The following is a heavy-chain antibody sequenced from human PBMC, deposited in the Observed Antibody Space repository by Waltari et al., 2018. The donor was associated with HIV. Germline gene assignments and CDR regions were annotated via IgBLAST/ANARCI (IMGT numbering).Heavy chain of an antibody. CDR2: IKQDGNEK. CDR3: ARAYSGTYRIGDY. D-gene: IGHD1-26*01. CDR1: GFTLSNYW. V-gene: IGHV3-7*01. J-gene: IGHJ4*02. Sequence: EVQLVETGGALVQPGGSRRVACVASGFTLSNYWLTWVRRAPGKGLEGVANIKQDGNEKNYLDSVKGRFTISRDNAKNSLYLQMNNLRDEDSATYYCARAYSGTYRIGDYWGQGTLVTVSS.